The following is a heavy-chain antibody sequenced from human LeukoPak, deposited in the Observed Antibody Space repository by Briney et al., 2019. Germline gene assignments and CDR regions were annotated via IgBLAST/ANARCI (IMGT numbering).Heavy chain of an antibody. CDR3: ASFEVGA. CDR1: GYTFTGYY. V-gene: IGHV1-2*02. CDR2: INPNSGGT. D-gene: IGHD3-10*01. Sequence: ASVKVSCKASGYTFTGYYMHWVRQAPGQGLEWMGWINPNSGGTNYAQNFQGRVTMTRDTSITTVYMELSRLRSDETAVFYCASFEVGAWGQGTLVTVSS. J-gene: IGHJ5*02.